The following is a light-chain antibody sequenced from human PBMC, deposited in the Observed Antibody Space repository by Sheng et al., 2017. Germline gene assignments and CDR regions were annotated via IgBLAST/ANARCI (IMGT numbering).Light chain of an antibody. CDR2: KAS. Sequence: DIQMTQSPSTLSASIGDRVTITCRASQSIDSWLAWYQQKPGKAPRLLVYKASTLKSGVPSRFSGSGSGTEFTLTINLLQPGDFATYYCQEYKSYFYTFGQGTKLEMK. CDR1: QSIDSW. V-gene: IGKV1-5*03. J-gene: IGKJ2*01. CDR3: QEYKSYFYT.